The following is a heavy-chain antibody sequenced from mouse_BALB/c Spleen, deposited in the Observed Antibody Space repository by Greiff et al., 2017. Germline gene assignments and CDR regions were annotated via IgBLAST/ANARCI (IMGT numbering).Heavy chain of an antibody. CDR2: ISSGGSYT. V-gene: IGHV5-9-4*01. CDR1: GFTFSSYA. Sequence: EVQVVESGGGLVKPGGSLKLSCAASGFTFSSYAMSWVRQSPEKRLEWVAEISSGGSYTYYPDTVTGRFTISRDNAKNTLYLEMSSLRSEDTAMYYCAREAARATGAMDYWGQGTSVTVSS. D-gene: IGHD3-1*01. CDR3: AREAARATGAMDY. J-gene: IGHJ4*01.